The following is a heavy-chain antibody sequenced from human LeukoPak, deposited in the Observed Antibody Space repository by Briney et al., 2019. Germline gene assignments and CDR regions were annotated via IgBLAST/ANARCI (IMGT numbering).Heavy chain of an antibody. CDR1: GGTFSTYA. CDR2: IIPIFGTA. V-gene: IGHV1-69*13. J-gene: IGHJ4*02. D-gene: IGHD6-19*01. CDR3: ATAVAGPYYFDY. Sequence: SVKVSSKASGGTFSTYAISWVRQAPGQGLEGMGGIIPIFGTANYAQKFQGRVTITADESTSTAYMELSSLRSEDTAVYYCATAVAGPYYFDYWGQGTLVTVSS.